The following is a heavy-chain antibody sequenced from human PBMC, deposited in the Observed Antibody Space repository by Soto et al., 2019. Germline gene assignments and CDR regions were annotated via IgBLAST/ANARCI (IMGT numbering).Heavy chain of an antibody. CDR1: GYTFTGYY. D-gene: IGHD3-10*01. CDR3: ALWFGVIYYYGMDV. J-gene: IGHJ6*02. V-gene: IGHV1-2*02. Sequence: SVQVSCSASGYTFTGYYMHSVRQAPGQGLEWMGWINPNSGGTNYAQKFQGRVTMTRDTSISTAYMELSRLRSDDTAVYYCALWFGVIYYYGMDVWGQGTTVTVSS. CDR2: INPNSGGT.